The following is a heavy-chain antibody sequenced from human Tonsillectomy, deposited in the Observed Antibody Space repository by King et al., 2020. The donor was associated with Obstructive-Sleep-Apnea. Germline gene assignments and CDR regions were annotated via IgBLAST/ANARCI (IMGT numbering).Heavy chain of an antibody. J-gene: IGHJ4*02. Sequence: VQLQESGPGLVKPSGTLSLTCAVSGGSISISNLWSWVRQPPGKGLEWIGEIYHSGSTTYNPSLKSRVTISVVKSKNQFSLKLSSVTAADTAVYYCARGRYRGVTTIHTIDYWGQGTLVTVSS. CDR1: GGSISISNL. D-gene: IGHD4-17*01. V-gene: IGHV4-4*02. CDR3: ARGRYRGVTTIHTIDY. CDR2: IYHSGST.